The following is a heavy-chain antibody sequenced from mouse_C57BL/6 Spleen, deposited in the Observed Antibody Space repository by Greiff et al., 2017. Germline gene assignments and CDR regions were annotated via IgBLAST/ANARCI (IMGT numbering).Heavy chain of an antibody. CDR1: GYTFTSYW. CDR2: IYPSDSET. Sequence: QVQLQQPGAELVRPGSSVKLSCKASGYTFTSYWMDWVKQRPGQGLEWIGNIYPSDSETHYNQKFKDKATLTVDKSSSTAYMQLSSLTSEDSAVYYCAGGLWYAMDYWGQGTSVTVSS. V-gene: IGHV1-61*01. J-gene: IGHJ4*01. CDR3: AGGLWYAMDY.